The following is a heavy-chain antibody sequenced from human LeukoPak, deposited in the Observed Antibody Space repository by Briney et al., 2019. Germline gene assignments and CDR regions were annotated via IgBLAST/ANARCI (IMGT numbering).Heavy chain of an antibody. V-gene: IGHV3-15*01. CDR1: GFSFNNYG. J-gene: IGHJ4*02. CDR3: ATNSGYAFES. D-gene: IGHD5-12*01. Sequence: GGSLRLSCAASGFSFNNYGIHWVRQAPGKGLEWVGRIKSKTDGGTIEYAAPVKGRFTISRDDSRNTLSLQMNSLKTEDTAVYYCATNSGYAFESWGQGILVTVSS. CDR2: IKSKTDGGTI.